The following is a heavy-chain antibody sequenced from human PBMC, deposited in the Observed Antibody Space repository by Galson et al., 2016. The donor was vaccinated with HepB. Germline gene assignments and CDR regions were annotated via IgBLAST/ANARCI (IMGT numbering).Heavy chain of an antibody. CDR3: ARIPGVNWNDVNYSDF. D-gene: IGHD1-1*01. J-gene: IGHJ4*02. V-gene: IGHV3-48*02. CDR2: ISAGGSTK. CDR1: GFIFSDCS. Sequence: SLRLSCAASGFIFSDCSMNWVRQTPGKGLQWLSYISAGGSTKIYAAYVKGRFTVSRDNAKNSLFLQLNSLRDEDTAVYHCARIPGVNWNDVNYSDFWGRGTLVTVSS.